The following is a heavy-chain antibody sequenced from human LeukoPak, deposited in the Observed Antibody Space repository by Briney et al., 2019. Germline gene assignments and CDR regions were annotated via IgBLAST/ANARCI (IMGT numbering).Heavy chain of an antibody. J-gene: IGHJ4*02. CDR1: GFTFSSYE. CDR2: ISSSGSTI. V-gene: IGHV3-48*03. D-gene: IGHD2-21*02. CDR3: ARDDTANGDLDYLDF. Sequence: GGSLRISCSASGFTFSSYEMNWVRQAPGKGLEWVSYISSSGSTIYYADSAKGRFTISRDNAKKSLYLQMNSLRVEDTAVYYCARDDTANGDLDYLDFWGQGTLVTVSS.